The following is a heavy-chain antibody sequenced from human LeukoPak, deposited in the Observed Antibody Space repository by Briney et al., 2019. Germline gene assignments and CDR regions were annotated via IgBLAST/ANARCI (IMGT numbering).Heavy chain of an antibody. CDR1: GFTFSSYA. V-gene: IGHV3-23*01. J-gene: IGHJ4*02. CDR3: AKRKYSSGWYPVDY. D-gene: IGHD6-19*01. Sequence: GGSLRLSCAVSGFTFSSYAMSWVRQAPGKGLEWVSGISGSGGATYYADSVKGRFTISRDNSKNTLYLQMNSLRAEDTAVYYCAKRKYSSGWYPVDYWGQGTLVTVSS. CDR2: ISGSGGAT.